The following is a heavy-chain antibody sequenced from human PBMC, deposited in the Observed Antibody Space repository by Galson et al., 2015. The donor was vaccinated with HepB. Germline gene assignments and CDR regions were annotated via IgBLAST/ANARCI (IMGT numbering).Heavy chain of an antibody. CDR3: ARDQGSTSSLFDP. Sequence: LSLTCAVSGDSISSSNWWSWVRQPPGKGLEWIGEIYHSGNTNYNPSLKSRVTISVDKSKNQFSLKLSSVTAADTAVYYCARDQGSTSSLFDPWGQGTLVTVSS. J-gene: IGHJ5*02. D-gene: IGHD2/OR15-2a*01. V-gene: IGHV4-4*02. CDR2: IYHSGNT. CDR1: GDSISSSNW.